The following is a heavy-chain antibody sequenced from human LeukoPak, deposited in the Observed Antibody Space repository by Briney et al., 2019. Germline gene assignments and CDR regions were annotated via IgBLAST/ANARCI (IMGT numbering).Heavy chain of an antibody. D-gene: IGHD6-6*01. CDR3: ARDDAATARASGMDV. V-gene: IGHV3-21*01. Sequence: ESLRLSCAASGFSFSSYSMNWIRQAPGKGLEWISYINEGSSYTYYATPVKRRFTISKDNAKHALYLQMNSVGGDDTAVYYCARDDAATARASGMDVWGKGTTVTVSS. CDR1: GFSFSSYS. J-gene: IGHJ6*04. CDR2: INEGSSYT.